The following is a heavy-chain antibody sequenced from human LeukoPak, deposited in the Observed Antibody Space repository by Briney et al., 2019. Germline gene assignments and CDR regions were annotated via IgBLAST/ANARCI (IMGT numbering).Heavy chain of an antibody. V-gene: IGHV4-4*02. CDR2: IYHSGST. CDR3: ARGIAAAGLLNAFDI. D-gene: IGHD6-13*01. Sequence: PSGTLSLTCAVSGGSISSSNWWSWVRQPPGKGLEWIGEIYHSGSTYYNPSLKSRATISVDRSKNQFSLKLSSVTAADTAVYYCARGIAAAGLLNAFDIWGQGTMVTVSS. CDR1: GGSISSSNW. J-gene: IGHJ3*02.